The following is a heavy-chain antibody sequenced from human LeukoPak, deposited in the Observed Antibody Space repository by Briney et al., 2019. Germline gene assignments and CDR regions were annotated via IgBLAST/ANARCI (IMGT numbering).Heavy chain of an antibody. CDR2: ISAYNGNT. CDR1: GYTFTSYG. D-gene: IGHD6-19*01. CDR3: ARDHLLGGTLVAGTYYGMDV. V-gene: IGHV1-18*04. Sequence: ASVKVSCKASGYTFTSYGISWVRQASGQGLEWMGWISAYNGNTNYAQKLQGRVTMTTDTSTSTAYMELRSLRSDDTAVYYSARDHLLGGTLVAGTYYGMDVWGKGTTVTVSS. J-gene: IGHJ6*04.